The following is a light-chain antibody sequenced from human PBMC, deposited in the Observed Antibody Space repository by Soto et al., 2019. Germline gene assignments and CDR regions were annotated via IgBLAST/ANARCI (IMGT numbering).Light chain of an antibody. CDR2: RVS. Sequence: EIVLTQSPGTLSLSPGERATLSCMASQTITTLAWYQRKPGQAPRLLIYRVSSRATGVPDRFSGSGSGTDYTLTISRLEPEDFAVYYCQQYGNLPLTFGGGTKVDIK. CDR1: QTITT. CDR3: QQYGNLPLT. V-gene: IGKV3-20*01. J-gene: IGKJ4*01.